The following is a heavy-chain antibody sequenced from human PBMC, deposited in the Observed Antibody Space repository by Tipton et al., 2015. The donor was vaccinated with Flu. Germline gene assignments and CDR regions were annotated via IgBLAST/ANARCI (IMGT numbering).Heavy chain of an antibody. V-gene: IGHV4-38-2*02. D-gene: IGHD4-17*01. J-gene: IGHJ6*02. CDR1: GEALGSSYY. CDR3: ARDSFTVTDYYYGMDV. CDR2: IHTSAGT. Sequence: GEALGSSYYWAWIRQPPGRGLEWIGNIHTSAGTYYNPSLKSRVTISVDTSKKQFSLQLRSVTAADTAVYYCARDSFTVTDYYYGMDVWGQGTTVTVSS.